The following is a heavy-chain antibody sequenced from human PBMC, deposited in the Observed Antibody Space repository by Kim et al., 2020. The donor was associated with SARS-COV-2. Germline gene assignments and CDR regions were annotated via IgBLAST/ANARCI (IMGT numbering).Heavy chain of an antibody. V-gene: IGHV4-34*01. CDR3: ARSHYYGSGSYYRIDY. CDR2: INHSGNT. Sequence: SETLSLTCAVYGGSFSGYYWSWIRQPPGKGLEWIGEINHSGNTNYKPSLKSRVTISVDTSKNQFSLKLSSVTAADTAVYYCARSHYYGSGSYYRIDYWG. J-gene: IGHJ4*01. CDR1: GGSFSGYY. D-gene: IGHD3-10*01.